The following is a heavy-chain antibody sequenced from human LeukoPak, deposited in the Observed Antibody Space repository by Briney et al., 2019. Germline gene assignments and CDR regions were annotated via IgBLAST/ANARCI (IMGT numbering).Heavy chain of an antibody. CDR3: ARDIAWRTQYCSSTSCYLHGSPGGY. Sequence: GGSLGLSCAASGFTFSSYWMSWVRQAPGKGLEWVANIKQDGSEKYYVDSVKGRFTISRDSAKNSLYLQMNSLRAEDTAVYYCARDIAWRTQYCSSTSCYLHGSPGGYWGQGTLVTVSS. CDR2: IKQDGSEK. J-gene: IGHJ4*02. D-gene: IGHD2-2*01. V-gene: IGHV3-7*01. CDR1: GFTFSSYW.